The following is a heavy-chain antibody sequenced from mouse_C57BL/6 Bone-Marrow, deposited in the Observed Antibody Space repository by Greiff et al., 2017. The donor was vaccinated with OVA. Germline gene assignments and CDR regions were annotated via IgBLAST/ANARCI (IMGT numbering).Heavy chain of an antibody. CDR3: ARCGSSLYLHY. V-gene: IGHV1-59*01. D-gene: IGHD1-1*01. CDR1: GYTFTNYW. Sequence: VQLQQPGAELVRPGTSVKLSCKASGYTFTNYWMHWVKQRPGQGLEWIGVIPPSGGYINYNQKFKGRATSTVDTSSSTAYMHLSSLTSEDSAVYYCARCGSSLYLHYWGRGNALSVTS. J-gene: IGHJ2*01. CDR2: IPPSGGYI.